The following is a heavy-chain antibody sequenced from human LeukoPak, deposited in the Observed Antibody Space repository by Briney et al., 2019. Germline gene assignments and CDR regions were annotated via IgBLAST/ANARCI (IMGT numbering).Heavy chain of an antibody. Sequence: GASVKVSFKASGYTFTSYYMHWVRQAPGQGLEWMGIINPSGGSTSYAQKFQGRVTMTRDTSTSTVYMELSSLRSEDTAVYYCARDLCLRIRRYFDWLLDYYYYYGMDVWGQGTTVTVSS. CDR3: ARDLCLRIRRYFDWLLDYYYYYGMDV. CDR2: INPSGGST. D-gene: IGHD3-9*01. CDR1: GYTFTSYY. J-gene: IGHJ6*02. V-gene: IGHV1-46*01.